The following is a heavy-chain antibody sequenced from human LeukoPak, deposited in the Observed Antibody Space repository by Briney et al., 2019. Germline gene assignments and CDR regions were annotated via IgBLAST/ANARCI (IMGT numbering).Heavy chain of an antibody. D-gene: IGHD6-13*01. CDR2: FDPEDGET. CDR1: GYTLTELS. Sequence: ASGTVSCKVSGYTLTELSMHWVRQAPGKGLEWMGGFDPEDGETIYAQKCQGRVTITADECTRTAYMELSSLRSEDTAVYYCAREGVGIPPHYFDYWGQGTLVTVSS. V-gene: IGHV1-24*01. CDR3: AREGVGIPPHYFDY. J-gene: IGHJ4*02.